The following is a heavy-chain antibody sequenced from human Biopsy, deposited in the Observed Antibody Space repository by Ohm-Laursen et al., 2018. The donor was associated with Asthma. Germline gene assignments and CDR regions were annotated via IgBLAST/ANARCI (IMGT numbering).Heavy chain of an antibody. CDR1: GFTFSHYN. CDR2: IKHDGTEK. D-gene: IGHD4-23*01. CDR3: ARAYGGNFFSGAFDI. J-gene: IGHJ3*02. Sequence: SLRLSCTASGFTFSHYNMNWVRQVPGKGLEWVANIKHDGTEKNHVDSLKGRFTISRDNAKNSLYLQMNSLRAEDTAVYYCARAYGGNFFSGAFDIWGQGTMVTVSS. V-gene: IGHV3-7*01.